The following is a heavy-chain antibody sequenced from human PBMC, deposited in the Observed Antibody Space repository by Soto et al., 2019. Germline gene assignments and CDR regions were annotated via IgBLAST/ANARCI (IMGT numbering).Heavy chain of an antibody. CDR3: ARGLGGRMDD. Sequence: QVQLVQSGAEVKKPGSSVMVSCNASGTIFRSYTISWVRQAPGQGLEWMGRVIPILGETNPAPKFQGRVTLTADKSTNTAYMELNSLRVEDTAVYYCARGLGGRMDDWGPGTTVTVSS. CDR1: GTIFRSYT. D-gene: IGHD3-16*01. V-gene: IGHV1-69*08. J-gene: IGHJ6*02. CDR2: VIPILGET.